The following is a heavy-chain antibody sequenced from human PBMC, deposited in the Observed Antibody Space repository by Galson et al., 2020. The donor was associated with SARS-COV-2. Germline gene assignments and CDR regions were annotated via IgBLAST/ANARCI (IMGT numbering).Heavy chain of an antibody. J-gene: IGHJ6*02. Sequence: NSGGSLRLSCAASGFPFSTYSMNWVRLAPGQGLEWVSSISTSSSYTYYVDSAQGRFSISRDNPRNSLYLQMNSLRAEDTAVYYCARDEGIRGYIYGRLYYGMDGWGQGTTVTVSS. CDR2: ISTSSSYT. D-gene: IGHD5-18*01. V-gene: IGHV3-21*01. CDR1: GFPFSTYS. CDR3: ARDEGIRGYIYGRLYYGMDG.